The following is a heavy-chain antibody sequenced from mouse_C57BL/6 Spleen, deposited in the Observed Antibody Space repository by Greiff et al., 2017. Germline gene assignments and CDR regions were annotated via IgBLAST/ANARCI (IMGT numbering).Heavy chain of an antibody. CDR1: GYTFTSYG. Sequence: VKVVESGAELVRPGASVKLSCKASGYTFTSYGISWVKQRPGQGLEWIGEIYPRSGNTYYNEKFKGKATLTADKSSSTAYMELRSLTSEDSAVYFCARLSVYYAMDYWGQGTSVTVSS. CDR3: ARLSVYYAMDY. J-gene: IGHJ4*01. V-gene: IGHV1-81*01. CDR2: IYPRSGNT.